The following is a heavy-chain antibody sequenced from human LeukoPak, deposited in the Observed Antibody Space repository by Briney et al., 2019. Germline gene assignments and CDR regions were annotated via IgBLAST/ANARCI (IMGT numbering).Heavy chain of an antibody. CDR1: GVTPSSNY. Sequence: TGGSLRHSRAPSGVTPSSNYMNCVPHAPEGGLEWVSVIYSGGSTYYADSVKGRFTISRDKSKNTLYLQMNSLRAEDTAVYYCARSRSGATWSSSWEFDYWGQGTLVTVSS. CDR2: IYSGGST. D-gene: IGHD1-26*01. V-gene: IGHV3-66*01. CDR3: ARSRSGATWSSSWEFDY. J-gene: IGHJ4*02.